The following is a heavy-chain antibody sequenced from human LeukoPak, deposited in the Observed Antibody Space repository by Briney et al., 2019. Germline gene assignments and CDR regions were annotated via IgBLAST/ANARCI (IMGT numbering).Heavy chain of an antibody. D-gene: IGHD3-22*01. CDR2: IYYSGST. CDR3: ARATVYYYDSSGYPRYYFDY. Sequence: SETLSLTCTVSGGSISSYYWSWIRQPPGKGLEWIGYIYYSGSTNYNPSLKSRVTISVDTSKNQFSLKLSSVTAADTAVYYCARATVYYYDSSGYPRYYFDYWGQGTLVTVSS. J-gene: IGHJ4*02. CDR1: GGSISSYY. V-gene: IGHV4-59*01.